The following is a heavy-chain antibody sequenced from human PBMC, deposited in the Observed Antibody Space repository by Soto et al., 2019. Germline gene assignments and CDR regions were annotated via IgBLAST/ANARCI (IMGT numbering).Heavy chain of an antibody. V-gene: IGHV3-23*01. J-gene: IGHJ6*02. D-gene: IGHD4-17*01. CDR2: ISDSGGSK. CDR3: AKEIYGYYYYGMDV. CDR1: GFTFSSYA. Sequence: GGSLRLSCAASGFTFSSYAMHWVRQAPGKGLEWVSAISDSGGSKYYADSVKGRFTISRDNSKNTLYLQMNSLRAEDTAVYYCAKEIYGYYYYGMDVWGQGTTVTVSS.